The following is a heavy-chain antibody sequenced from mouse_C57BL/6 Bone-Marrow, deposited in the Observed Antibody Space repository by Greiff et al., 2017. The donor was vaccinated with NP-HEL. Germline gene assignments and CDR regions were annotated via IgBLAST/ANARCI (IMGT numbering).Heavy chain of an antibody. Sequence: VQLQQSGAELVKPGASVKLSCTASGFNFKDYYMHWVKQRTEQGLEWIGRIDPEDGETKYAPKFQGKATITADTSSNTAYLQLSSLTSEDTAVDYWAPQGDYGLWDFDVWGTGTTVTVSS. CDR1: GFNFKDYY. J-gene: IGHJ1*03. D-gene: IGHD1-2*01. V-gene: IGHV14-2*01. CDR2: IDPEDGET. CDR3: APQGDYGLWDFDV.